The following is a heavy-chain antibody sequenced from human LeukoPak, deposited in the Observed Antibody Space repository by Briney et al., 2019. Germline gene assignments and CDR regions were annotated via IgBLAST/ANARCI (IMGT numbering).Heavy chain of an antibody. CDR1: GFTFSSYG. J-gene: IGHJ4*02. D-gene: IGHD3-10*01. CDR2: ISYDGSNK. V-gene: IGHV3-30*18. Sequence: PGGSLRLSCAASGFTFSSYGMHWVRQAPGRGLEWVAVISYDGSNKYYADSVKGRFTISRDNSKNTLYLQMNSLRAEDTAVYYCAKDPGSFDYWGQGTLVTVSS. CDR3: AKDPGSFDY.